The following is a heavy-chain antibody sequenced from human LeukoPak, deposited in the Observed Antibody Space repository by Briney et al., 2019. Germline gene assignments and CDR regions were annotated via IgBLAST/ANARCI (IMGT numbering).Heavy chain of an antibody. Sequence: GGSLRLSCAASGFTFSNYAMTWVRQAPGKGLEWVSAIGGSGGSTFYADSVKGRFTISRDNSQNTLYLQMNSLGAEDTAVYFFKQKTAYDILTGPAFDYWGQGTLVTVSS. D-gene: IGHD3-9*01. CDR3: KQKTAYDILTGPAFDY. J-gene: IGHJ4*02. V-gene: IGHV3-23*01. CDR1: GFTFSNYA. CDR2: IGGSGGST.